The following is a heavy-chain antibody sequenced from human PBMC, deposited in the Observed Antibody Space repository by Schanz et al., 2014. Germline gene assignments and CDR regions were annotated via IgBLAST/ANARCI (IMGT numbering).Heavy chain of an antibody. CDR1: GGSFSGYY. Sequence: QVQLRQWGAGLLRPSETLSLTCAVYGGSFSGYYWTWIRQPPGKRLEWIGEINQSETPNYNPSLKSRVTISLDPSKNQFSLTLTSLTAADTAVYYCARDTTWRLDLWGRGTLVTVSS. D-gene: IGHD1-1*01. V-gene: IGHV4-34*01. CDR3: ARDTTWRLDL. CDR2: INQSETP. J-gene: IGHJ2*01.